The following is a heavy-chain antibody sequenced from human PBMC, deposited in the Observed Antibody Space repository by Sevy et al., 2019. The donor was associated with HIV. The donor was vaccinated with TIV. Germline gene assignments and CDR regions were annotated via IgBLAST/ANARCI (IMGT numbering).Heavy chain of an antibody. J-gene: IGHJ3*02. CDR1: GDSIDSYGSY. CDR2: IYYTGTT. D-gene: IGHD5-12*01. V-gene: IGHV4-39*01. CDR3: ATKGVAVDAFDI. Sequence: SETLSLTCSVSGDSIDSYGSYWGWICQPPGKGLEWIGSIYYTGTTYYNPSLKSRATISVDTSKNEFSLRMTSVTAADTAVYYCATKGVAVDAFDIRGQGTMVTVSS.